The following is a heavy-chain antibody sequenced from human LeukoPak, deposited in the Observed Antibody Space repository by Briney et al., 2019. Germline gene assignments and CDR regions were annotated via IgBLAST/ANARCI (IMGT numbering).Heavy chain of an antibody. J-gene: IGHJ4*02. D-gene: IGHD3-10*01. Sequence: GGSLRLSCAASGFTFDDYGMSWVRQAPGKGLEWVSAISGSGGSTCYADSVKGRFTISRDNAKNTLYPQMNSLRAEDTAVYYCAKDLWFGELSPIDYWGQGTLVTVSS. V-gene: IGHV3-23*01. CDR3: AKDLWFGELSPIDY. CDR2: ISGSGGST. CDR1: GFTFDDYG.